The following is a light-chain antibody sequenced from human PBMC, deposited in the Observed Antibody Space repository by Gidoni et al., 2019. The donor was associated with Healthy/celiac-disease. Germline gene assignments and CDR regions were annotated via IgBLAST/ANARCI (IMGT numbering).Light chain of an antibody. CDR2: DAS. CDR1: QSVSSY. V-gene: IGKV3-11*01. J-gene: IGKJ2*03. CDR3: QQRSNWPPYS. Sequence: EIVLTQSPATLSLSPGERATLSCRASQSVSSYLAWYQQKPGQAPRLLIYDASNRATGIPARFSGSGSGTAFTLTISSLEPEDFAVYYCQQRSNWPPYSFGQXTKLEIK.